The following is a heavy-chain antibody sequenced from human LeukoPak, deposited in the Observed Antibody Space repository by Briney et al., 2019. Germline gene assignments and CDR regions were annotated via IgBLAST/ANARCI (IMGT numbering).Heavy chain of an antibody. V-gene: IGHV3-21*01. Sequence: KTGGSLRLSCAASGFTFSSYSMNWVRQAPGKGLEWVSSIGSSSSYIYYADSVKGRFTISRDNAKNSLYLQMNSLRAEDTAVYYCARWGFSGIEEFDYWGQGTLVIVSS. D-gene: IGHD1-26*01. CDR3: ARWGFSGIEEFDY. CDR1: GFTFSSYS. CDR2: IGSSSSYI. J-gene: IGHJ4*02.